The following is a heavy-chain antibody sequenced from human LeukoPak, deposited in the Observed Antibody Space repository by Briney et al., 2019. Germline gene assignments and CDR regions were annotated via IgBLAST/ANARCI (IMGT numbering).Heavy chain of an antibody. CDR3: ARDSEAYCGGDCPTAAFDI. J-gene: IGHJ3*02. V-gene: IGHV1-69*04. Sequence: SVKVSCKASGGTXSSYAISWVRQAPGQGLEWRGRIIPILGIANYAQKFQGRVTIPADTSTSTAYMELSSLRSDDTAVYYCARDSEAYCGGDCPTAAFDIWGQGTMVTVSS. D-gene: IGHD2-21*02. CDR2: IIPILGIA. CDR1: GGTXSSYA.